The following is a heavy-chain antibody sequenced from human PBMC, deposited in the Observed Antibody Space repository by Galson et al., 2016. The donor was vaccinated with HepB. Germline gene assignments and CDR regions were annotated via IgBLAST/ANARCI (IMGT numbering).Heavy chain of an antibody. J-gene: IGHJ4*02. CDR1: GGSISSGDYY. Sequence: TLSLTCAVAGGSISSGDYYWSWVRQHPGEGLEWIGFISHSGSTFYNPSPKRRASISADTSKNRFSLKLSSVTAAYTAMFYCARGIYTMLTGYYLDQWGRGTLVTVSS. CDR2: ISHSGST. D-gene: IGHD3-9*01. CDR3: ARGIYTMLTGYYLDQ. V-gene: IGHV4-31*11.